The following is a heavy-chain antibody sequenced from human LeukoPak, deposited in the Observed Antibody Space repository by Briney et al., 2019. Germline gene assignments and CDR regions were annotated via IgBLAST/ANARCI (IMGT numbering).Heavy chain of an antibody. V-gene: IGHV4-59*01. CDR2: IYYSGST. J-gene: IGHJ6*03. Sequence: PSETLSLTCTVSGGSISSYYWSWIRQPPGKGLEWIGYIYYSGSTNYNPSLKSRVTISVDTSKNQFSLKLSSVTAADTAVYYCARSGGNNYYYYYTDVWGKGTTVTVSS. CDR1: GGSISSYY. CDR3: ARSGGNNYYYYYTDV. D-gene: IGHD4-23*01.